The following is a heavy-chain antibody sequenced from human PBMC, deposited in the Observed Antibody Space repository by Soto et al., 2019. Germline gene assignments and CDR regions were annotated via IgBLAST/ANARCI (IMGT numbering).Heavy chain of an antibody. Sequence: QLLESGGGLVQPGGSLRLSCAASGFTFSTYAMSWVRQAPGKGLEWVSAISDSGGGTYYADSVKGRFTISRDKSKNTLYLPMNSLGAEDTAVYYGARNQSYYYYSGGMDVWGQGTTVTVSS. V-gene: IGHV3-23*01. J-gene: IGHJ6*02. CDR1: GFTFSTYA. CDR2: ISDSGGGT. D-gene: IGHD3-22*01. CDR3: ARNQSYYYYSGGMDV.